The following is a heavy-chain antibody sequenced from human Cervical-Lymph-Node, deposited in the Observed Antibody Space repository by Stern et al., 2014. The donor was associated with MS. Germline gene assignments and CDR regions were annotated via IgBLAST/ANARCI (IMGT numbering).Heavy chain of an antibody. D-gene: IGHD2-21*01. CDR2: SSPKTDGA. V-gene: IGHV1-2*06. CDR3: AREIHPAITLDI. J-gene: IGHJ3*02. Sequence: QVQLVESGAEMKKPGTSMKVSCTASGYTFTDYYMHWVRQAPGQGLQWMGRSSPKTDGANCTEAFQGRVTMARDTSISTGYMVLSSLRSDDTAVYYCAREIHPAITLDIWGQGTVVTVSS. CDR1: GYTFTDYY.